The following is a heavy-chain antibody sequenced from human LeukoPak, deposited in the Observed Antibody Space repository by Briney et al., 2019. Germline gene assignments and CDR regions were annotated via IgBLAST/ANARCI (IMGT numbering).Heavy chain of an antibody. CDR3: ARHNVVVVAATTSGWFDP. D-gene: IGHD2-15*01. Sequence: PSETLSLTCTVSGGSISSSSYYWGWIRQPPGKGLEWIGSIYYSGSTYYNPSLKSRVTISVDTSKNQFSLKLSSVTAADTAVYYCARHNVVVVAATTSGWFDPWGQGTLVTVSS. CDR1: GGSISSSSYY. CDR2: IYYSGST. V-gene: IGHV4-39*01. J-gene: IGHJ5*02.